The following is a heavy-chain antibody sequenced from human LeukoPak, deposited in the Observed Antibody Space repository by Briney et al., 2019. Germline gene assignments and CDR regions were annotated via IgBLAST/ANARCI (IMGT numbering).Heavy chain of an antibody. Sequence: GGSLRLSCAASGFTFSSYSMNWVRQAPGKGLEWVANIKQDGSEKDYVDSVKGRFTISRDNAKNSLYLQMNSLTAEDTAVYYCARESFAARWDWGQGTLVTVSS. D-gene: IGHD6-6*01. J-gene: IGHJ4*02. CDR2: IKQDGSEK. V-gene: IGHV3-7*01. CDR1: GFTFSSYS. CDR3: ARESFAARWD.